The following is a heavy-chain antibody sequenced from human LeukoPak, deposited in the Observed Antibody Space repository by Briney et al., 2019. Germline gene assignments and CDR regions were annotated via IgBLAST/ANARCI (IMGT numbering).Heavy chain of an antibody. Sequence: PSETLSLTCTVSGGSISSSSYYWGWIRQPRGKGLEWIGSIYYSGSTYYNPSLKSRVTISVDTSKNQFSLKLSSVTAADTAVYYCGSDWVVFPFDYWGQGTLVTVSS. J-gene: IGHJ4*02. CDR1: GGSISSSSYY. D-gene: IGHD2-15*01. CDR2: IYYSGST. V-gene: IGHV4-39*01. CDR3: GSDWVVFPFDY.